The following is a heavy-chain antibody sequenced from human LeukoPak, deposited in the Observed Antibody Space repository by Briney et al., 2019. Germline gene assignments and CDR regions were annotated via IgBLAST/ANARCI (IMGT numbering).Heavy chain of an antibody. D-gene: IGHD3-10*01. Sequence: SVKVSFKASGYTFTGYYMHWVRQAPGQGLEWMGWINPNSGGTNYAQKFQGRVTMTRDTSISTAYMELSRLRSDDTAVYYCARGAWFGERYYFDYWGQGTLVTVSS. CDR1: GYTFTGYY. J-gene: IGHJ4*02. CDR2: INPNSGGT. CDR3: ARGAWFGERYYFDY. V-gene: IGHV1-2*02.